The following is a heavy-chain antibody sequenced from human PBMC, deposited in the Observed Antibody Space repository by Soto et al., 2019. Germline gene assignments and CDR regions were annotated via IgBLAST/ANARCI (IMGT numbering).Heavy chain of an antibody. CDR1: GLTLSRYW. V-gene: IGHV3-7*04. CDR3: WRDYYGPGPD. D-gene: IGHD3-22*01. Sequence: EVQLVESGGGLVQPGGSLRLSCVASGLTLSRYWMSWVRQAPGKGLEWVANIKEDGGKTYYVDSVKGRFTISRDNAKNSVYLQMNSLRVEDTAVYYCWRDYYGPGPDWGQGTLVIVSS. CDR2: IKEDGGKT. J-gene: IGHJ4*02.